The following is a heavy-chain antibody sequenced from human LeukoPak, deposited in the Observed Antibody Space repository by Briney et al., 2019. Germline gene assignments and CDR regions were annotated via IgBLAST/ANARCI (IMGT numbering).Heavy chain of an antibody. V-gene: IGHV3-21*01. J-gene: IGHJ6*02. CDR3: ARDRGSIFGYGMDV. Sequence: GGSLRLSCAASGFTFSSYSMNWVRQAPGKELEWVSSISSSSSYIYYADSVKGRFTISRDNAKNSLYLQMNSLRAEDTAVYYCARDRGSIFGYGMDVWGQGTTVTVSS. CDR1: GFTFSSYS. D-gene: IGHD3-3*01. CDR2: ISSSSSYI.